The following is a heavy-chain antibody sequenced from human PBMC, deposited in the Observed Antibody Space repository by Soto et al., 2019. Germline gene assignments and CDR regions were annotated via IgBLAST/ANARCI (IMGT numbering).Heavy chain of an antibody. D-gene: IGHD3-22*01. CDR2: IYYSGST. CDR3: ARRRYDSSGSSVDY. J-gene: IGHJ4*02. V-gene: IGHV4-39*01. CDR1: GGSISSSSYY. Sequence: QLQLQESGPGLVKPSETLSLTCTVSGGSISSSSYYWGWIRQPPGKGLEWIGSIYYSGSTYYNPSLKSRVTISVDTSKNQFSLKLSSVTAADTAVYYCARRRYDSSGSSVDYWGQGTLVTVSS.